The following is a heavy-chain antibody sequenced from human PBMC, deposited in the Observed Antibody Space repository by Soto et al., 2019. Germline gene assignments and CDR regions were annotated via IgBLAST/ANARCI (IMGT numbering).Heavy chain of an antibody. V-gene: IGHV4-34*01. J-gene: IGHJ3*01. CDR1: GGSFSGYY. CDR3: ARGVTGTTLWN. CDR2: INHSGST. D-gene: IGHD1-7*01. Sequence: QVQLQKWGAGLLKPSETLSLTCAVYGGSFSGYYWSWIRQPPGKGLEWIGEINHSGSTNYNPSLKSRVTISVDTSKNQFSLKLSSVTAADTAVYYCARGVTGTTLWNWGQGTMVTVSS.